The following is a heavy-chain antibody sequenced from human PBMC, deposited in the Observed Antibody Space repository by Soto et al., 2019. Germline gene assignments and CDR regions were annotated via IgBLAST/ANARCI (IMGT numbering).Heavy chain of an antibody. CDR3: AMNTYYDILTGSSSQYYYYYYYMDV. V-gene: IGHV1-8*01. Sequence: ASVKVSCKASGYTFTSYDINWVRQATGQGLEWMGWMNPNSGNTGYAQKFQGRVTMTRNTSISTAYMELSSLRSEDTAVYYCAMNTYYDILTGSSSQYYYYYYYMDVWGKGTTVTVSS. D-gene: IGHD3-9*01. CDR1: GYTFTSYD. J-gene: IGHJ6*03. CDR2: MNPNSGNT.